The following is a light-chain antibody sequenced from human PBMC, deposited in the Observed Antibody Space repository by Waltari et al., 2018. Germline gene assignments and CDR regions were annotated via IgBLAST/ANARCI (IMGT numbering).Light chain of an antibody. Sequence: DIQMTQSPSTLSASVGDRVTITCRASQSISTYLNWYQQKPGKAPSLLIFAATSLQSGVPPRFSGSGSGTEFTLTINNLQPEDFATYYCQQGYSSPPYTFGQGTKLLI. J-gene: IGKJ2*01. CDR3: QQGYSSPPYT. CDR2: AAT. V-gene: IGKV1-39*01. CDR1: QSISTY.